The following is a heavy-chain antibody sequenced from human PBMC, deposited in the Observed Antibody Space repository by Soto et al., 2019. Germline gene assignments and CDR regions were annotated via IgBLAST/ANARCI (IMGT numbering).Heavy chain of an antibody. D-gene: IGHD3-22*01. CDR2: INPSGGST. Sequence: QVQLVQSGAEVKKPGASVKVSCKASGYTFTSYYMHWVRQAPGQGLEWMGIINPSGGSTSYAQKFQGRVTMTRDTSTSTVYMELSSLRSEDTAVYYCARDWDWKTYYYDSIPGDWGQGTLVTVSS. CDR3: ARDWDWKTYYYDSIPGD. J-gene: IGHJ4*02. CDR1: GYTFTSYY. V-gene: IGHV1-46*01.